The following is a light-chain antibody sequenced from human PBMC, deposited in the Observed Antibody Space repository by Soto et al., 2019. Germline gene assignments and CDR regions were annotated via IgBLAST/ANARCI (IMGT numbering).Light chain of an antibody. Sequence: QSALTQPASVSGSPGQSITISCTGTSSDVGRYNSVSWYQQHPGKAPKLMIYEVTNRPSGVSNRFSGSKSGNTASLTISGLQAEDEADYYCCSYIGHYIYVFGTGTKLTVL. CDR1: SSDVGRYNS. V-gene: IGLV2-14*01. CDR3: CSYIGHYIYV. J-gene: IGLJ1*01. CDR2: EVT.